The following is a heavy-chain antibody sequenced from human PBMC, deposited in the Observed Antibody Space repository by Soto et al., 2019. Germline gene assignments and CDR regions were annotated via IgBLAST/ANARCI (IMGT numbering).Heavy chain of an antibody. J-gene: IGHJ5*02. V-gene: IGHV2-5*02. CDR2: IYWDDDK. Sequence: SGPTLVNPTQTLTLTCTFSGFLLSTSGVGVGWIRQPPGKALEWLALIYWDDDKRYSPSLKSRLTITKDTSKNQVVLTMTNMDPVDTATYYCAHTQSPDIVVDTNWFDPWGQGTLVTVSS. D-gene: IGHD2-15*01. CDR3: AHTQSPDIVVDTNWFDP. CDR1: GFLLSTSGVG.